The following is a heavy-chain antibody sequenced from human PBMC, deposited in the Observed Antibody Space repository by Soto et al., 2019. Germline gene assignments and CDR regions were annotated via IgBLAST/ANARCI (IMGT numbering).Heavy chain of an antibody. CDR3: ARGTDTAMVV. Sequence: EVQLVESGGGLVQPGGSLRLSCAASGFTFSSYWMHWVRQAPGKGLVGVSRINSDGSSTSYADSVKGRFTISRDNAKNTLYLQMNSLRCEDTVVYYCARGTDTAMVVWGQGTMVTVSS. CDR1: GFTFSSYW. CDR2: INSDGSST. D-gene: IGHD5-18*01. V-gene: IGHV3-74*01. J-gene: IGHJ4*02.